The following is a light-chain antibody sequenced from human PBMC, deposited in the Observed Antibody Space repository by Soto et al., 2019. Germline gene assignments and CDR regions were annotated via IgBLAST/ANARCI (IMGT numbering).Light chain of an antibody. Sequence: AIQMTQSPSSLSASVGDRFTITCRASQGIRSDLDWYQQKPGKAPKLLIYGASNLQSGVPSRFSGSGSGAVFTLTISSLQPEDFATYYCLQDFNSPWSFGQGTKVDI. J-gene: IGKJ1*01. CDR1: QGIRSD. CDR2: GAS. CDR3: LQDFNSPWS. V-gene: IGKV1-6*01.